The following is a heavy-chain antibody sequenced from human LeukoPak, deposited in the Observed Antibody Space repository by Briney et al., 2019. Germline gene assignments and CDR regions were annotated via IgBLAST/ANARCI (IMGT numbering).Heavy chain of an antibody. D-gene: IGHD3-3*01. CDR1: GFTFSSYA. Sequence: PGGSLRLSCAASGFTFSSYAMSGVRQAPGKGLEGVSAISGRGGSTYYADSVKGRFTISRDNSKNTLYLQMNSLRAEDTAVYYCAKDLGNYDFWSGYSRSWFDPWGQGTLVTVSS. V-gene: IGHV3-23*01. CDR2: ISGRGGST. CDR3: AKDLGNYDFWSGYSRSWFDP. J-gene: IGHJ5*02.